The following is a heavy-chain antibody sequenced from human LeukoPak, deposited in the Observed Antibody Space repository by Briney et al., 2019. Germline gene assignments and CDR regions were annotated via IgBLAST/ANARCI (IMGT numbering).Heavy chain of an antibody. V-gene: IGHV3-21*01. CDR3: ASSYDSSGYYSHYYYYGMDV. J-gene: IGHJ6*02. CDR1: GFTFSSYS. D-gene: IGHD3-22*01. Sequence: PGGSLRLSCAASGFTFSSYSMNWVRQAPGKGLEWVSSISSSSSYIYYADSVKGRFTISRDNAKNSLYLQMNSLRAEDTAVYYCASSYDSSGYYSHYYYYGMDVWGQGTTVTVSS. CDR2: ISSSSSYI.